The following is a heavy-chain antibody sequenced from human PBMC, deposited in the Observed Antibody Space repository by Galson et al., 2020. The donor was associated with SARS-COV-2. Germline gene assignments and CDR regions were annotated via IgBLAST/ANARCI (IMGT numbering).Heavy chain of an antibody. CDR1: GDSVSSNSAA. CDR2: TYYRSKWSS. J-gene: IGHJ4*02. D-gene: IGHD6-19*01. CDR3: ARSPGRTVARTFDY. Sequence: SQTLSLTCAISGDSVSSNSAAWNWIRQSPSRGLEWLGRTYYRSKWSSDYAVSVKSRITINPDTSKNQFSLQLNSVTPEDTAVYYCARSPGRTVARTFDYWGQGTLVTVSS. V-gene: IGHV6-1*01.